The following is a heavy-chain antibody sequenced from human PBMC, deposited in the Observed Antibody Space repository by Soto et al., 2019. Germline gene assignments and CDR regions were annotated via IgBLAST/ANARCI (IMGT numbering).Heavy chain of an antibody. D-gene: IGHD6-19*01. Sequence: GGSLSISCAACGFTVSSYAMSWVRQAPGKGLEWVSAISGSGGSTYYADSVKGRFTISRDNSKNTLYLQMNSLRAEDTAVYYCTKAALSSGWYGYFQHWGQGTLVTVSS. CDR1: GFTVSSYA. J-gene: IGHJ1*01. V-gene: IGHV3-23*01. CDR2: ISGSGGST. CDR3: TKAALSSGWYGYFQH.